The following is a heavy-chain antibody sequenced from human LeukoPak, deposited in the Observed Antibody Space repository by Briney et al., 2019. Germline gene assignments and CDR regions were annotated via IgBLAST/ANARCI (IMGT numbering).Heavy chain of an antibody. V-gene: IGHV4-30-2*01. J-gene: IGHJ6*02. CDR1: GGSISSGGYS. CDR2: IYHSGST. CDR3: ARDYYGSGGYGMDV. D-gene: IGHD3-10*01. Sequence: SETLSLTCAVSGGSISSGGYSWSWIRQPPGKGLEWIGYIYHSGSTCYNPSLKSRVTISVDRSKNQFSLKLSSVTAADTAVYYCARDYYGSGGYGMDVWGQGTTVTVSS.